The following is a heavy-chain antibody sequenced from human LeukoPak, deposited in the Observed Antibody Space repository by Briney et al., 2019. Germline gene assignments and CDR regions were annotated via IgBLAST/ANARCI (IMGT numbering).Heavy chain of an antibody. J-gene: IGHJ4*02. V-gene: IGHV3-30-3*01. Sequence: GRSPRLSCAASGFTFSSYAMHWVRQAPGKGLEWVAVISYDGSNKYYADSVKGRFTISRDNSKNTLYLQMNSLRAEDTAVYYCARRHTGIADYWGQGTLVTVSS. D-gene: IGHD6-13*01. CDR3: ARRHTGIADY. CDR1: GFTFSSYA. CDR2: ISYDGSNK.